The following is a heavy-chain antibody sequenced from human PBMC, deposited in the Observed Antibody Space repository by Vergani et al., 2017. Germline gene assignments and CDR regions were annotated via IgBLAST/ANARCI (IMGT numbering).Heavy chain of an antibody. D-gene: IGHD6-13*01. CDR2: IYYSGST. CDR1: GGSSSNDDSY. CDR3: AGDTHSWQRADR. J-gene: IGHJ5*02. V-gene: IGHV4-30-4*08. Sequence: QVQLQESGPGLVKPSETLSVTCIVSGGSSSNDDSYWSWIRQPPGKGLEWIGYIYYSGSTYYNPSLASRLTISLDSSRTQFSLKLISVTAADSAIYYCAGDTHSWQRADRWGQGLLVSVSS.